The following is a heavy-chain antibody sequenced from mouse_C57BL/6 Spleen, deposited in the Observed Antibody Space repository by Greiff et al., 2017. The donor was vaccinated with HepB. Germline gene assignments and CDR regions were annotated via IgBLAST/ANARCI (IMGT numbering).Heavy chain of an antibody. V-gene: IGHV1-82*01. J-gene: IGHJ4*01. CDR1: GYAFSSSW. Sequence: VQLQQSGPELVKPGASVKISCKASGYAFSSSWMNWVKQRPGKGLEWIGRIYPGDGDTNYNGKFKGKATLTADKSSSTAYMQLSSLTSEDSAVYFCARCDYDGGGLMDYWGQGTSVTVSS. CDR2: IYPGDGDT. D-gene: IGHD2-4*01. CDR3: ARCDYDGGGLMDY.